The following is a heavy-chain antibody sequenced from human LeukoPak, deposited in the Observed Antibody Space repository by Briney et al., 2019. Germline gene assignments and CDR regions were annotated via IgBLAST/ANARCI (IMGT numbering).Heavy chain of an antibody. CDR3: ARGLDILTGHSRLDP. CDR2: ISAYDGNT. Sequence: ASVKVSCKASGYTFTSYGISWLRQAPGQGLEWMVWISAYDGNTNYAQKLQGRVTMTTDTSTSTAYMELRSLRSDDTAVYYCARGLDILTGHSRLDPWGQGTLVTVSS. J-gene: IGHJ5*02. D-gene: IGHD3-9*01. V-gene: IGHV1-18*04. CDR1: GYTFTSYG.